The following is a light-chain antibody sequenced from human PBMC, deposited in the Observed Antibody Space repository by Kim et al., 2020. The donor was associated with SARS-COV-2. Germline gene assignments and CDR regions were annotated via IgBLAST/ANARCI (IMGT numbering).Light chain of an antibody. V-gene: IGKV3-15*01. CDR2: GAS. Sequence: EIVMTQSPATLSVSPGERATLSCRASQSVSSNLAWYQQKPGQAPRLLIYGASTRATGIPARFSGSGYGTEFTLPISSLQSEDFAVYYCQQYNSWPPFTFGGGTKVDIK. J-gene: IGKJ4*01. CDR3: QQYNSWPPFT. CDR1: QSVSSN.